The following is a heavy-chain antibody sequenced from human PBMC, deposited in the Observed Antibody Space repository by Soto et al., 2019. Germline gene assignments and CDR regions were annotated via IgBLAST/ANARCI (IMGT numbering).Heavy chain of an antibody. CDR3: ARVVVVPAAINYYYGMDV. D-gene: IGHD2-2*01. Sequence: GASVKVSCKASGYTFTSYGISWVRQAPGQGLEWMGWISAYNGNTNYAQKLQGRVTMTTDTSTSTAYMELRSLRSDDTAVYYCARVVVVPAAINYYYGMDVWGQGTTVTVSS. V-gene: IGHV1-18*01. CDR1: GYTFTSYG. CDR2: ISAYNGNT. J-gene: IGHJ6*02.